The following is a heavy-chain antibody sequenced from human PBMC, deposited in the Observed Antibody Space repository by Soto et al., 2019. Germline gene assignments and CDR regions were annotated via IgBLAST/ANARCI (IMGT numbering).Heavy chain of an antibody. CDR3: ARGITIFGVVNVAYYGMDV. CDR1: GFTFGSHG. D-gene: IGHD3-3*01. V-gene: IGHV3-30*03. Sequence: GGSLSLSCVASGFTFGSHGMHWVRQAPGKGLEWVAVISYDETNEHYVDSVKGRFTISRDNSKSILYLQMNRLRPEDTAVYYCARGITIFGVVNVAYYGMDVWGQGTTV. J-gene: IGHJ6*02. CDR2: ISYDETNE.